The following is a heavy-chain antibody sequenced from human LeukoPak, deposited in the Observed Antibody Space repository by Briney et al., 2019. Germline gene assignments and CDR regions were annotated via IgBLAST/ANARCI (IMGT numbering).Heavy chain of an antibody. CDR2: ISERGGST. J-gene: IGHJ4*02. D-gene: IGHD3-10*01. Sequence: GSLRLSCVVSGISLSNYAMTWVRQAPGKGLEWVSYISERGGSTTYADSVKGRFTISRDTSLNTMYLQMNNLRAEDTAVYFCAKRGVVIRGLLVIGYHQEAYHYDFWGQGVLVTVSS. V-gene: IGHV3-23*01. CDR1: GISLSNYA. CDR3: AKRGVVIRGLLVIGYHQEAYHYDF.